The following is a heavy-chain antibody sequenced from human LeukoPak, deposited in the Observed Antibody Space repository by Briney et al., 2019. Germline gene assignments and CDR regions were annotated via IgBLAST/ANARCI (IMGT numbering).Heavy chain of an antibody. D-gene: IGHD3-9*01. V-gene: IGHV4-61*01. J-gene: IGHJ3*02. CDR2: IYYSGST. CDR3: ARGLVFYDILTGYRKDAFDI. CDR1: GGSVSSGSYY. Sequence: SETLSLTCTVSGGSVSSGSYYWSWIRQPPGKGLEWIGYIYYSGSTNYNPSLKSRVTISVDTSKNQFSLKLSSVTAADTAVYYCARGLVFYDILTGYRKDAFDIWGQGTMVTVSS.